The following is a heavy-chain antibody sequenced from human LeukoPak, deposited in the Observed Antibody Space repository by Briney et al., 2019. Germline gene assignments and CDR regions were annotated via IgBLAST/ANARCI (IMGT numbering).Heavy chain of an antibody. Sequence: GGSLRLSCAASGFTFSSYSMNWVRQAPGKGLEWVSSISNSSSYIYYADSVKGRFTISRDNAKNSLYLQMNSLRAEDTAVYYCARTIFGVGYVDYWGQGTLVTVSS. CDR2: ISNSSSYI. J-gene: IGHJ4*02. CDR3: ARTIFGVGYVDY. CDR1: GFTFSSYS. V-gene: IGHV3-21*01. D-gene: IGHD3-3*01.